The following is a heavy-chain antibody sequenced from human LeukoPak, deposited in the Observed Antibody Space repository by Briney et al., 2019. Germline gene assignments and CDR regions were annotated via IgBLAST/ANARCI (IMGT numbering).Heavy chain of an antibody. CDR1: GFTFRNYV. CDR3: AREGYYGSGSPPSLYFDY. CDR2: TSSDLNVK. J-gene: IGHJ4*02. Sequence: GGSLRLSCAASGFTFRNYVIHWVRQATGEGLEWVAVTSSDLNVKVYADSVKGRFTISRDNSRSTLYLQMNSLRPEDTAIYYCAREGYYGSGSPPSLYFDYWGQGTLVTVSS. D-gene: IGHD3-10*01. V-gene: IGHV3-30-3*01.